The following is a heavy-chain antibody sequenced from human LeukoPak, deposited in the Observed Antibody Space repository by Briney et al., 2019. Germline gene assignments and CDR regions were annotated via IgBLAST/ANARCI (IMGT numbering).Heavy chain of an antibody. CDR1: SGSISSRNW. J-gene: IGHJ5*02. Sequence: SETLSLTCAVSSGSISSRNWWSWVRQSPGKGLEWIGEISHSGTTNYDPSLKSRVTISVDTSKNQFSLKLSSVTAADTAVYYCARLERGYSYGSAITWFDPWGQGTLVTVSS. CDR2: ISHSGTT. V-gene: IGHV4-4*02. D-gene: IGHD5-18*01. CDR3: ARLERGYSYGSAITWFDP.